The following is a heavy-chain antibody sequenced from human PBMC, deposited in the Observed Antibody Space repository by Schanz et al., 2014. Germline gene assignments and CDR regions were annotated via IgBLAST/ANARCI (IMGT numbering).Heavy chain of an antibody. CDR1: GFTLSSYA. D-gene: IGHD2-15*01. CDR3: ARDRGYCSGGSCLAFDY. CDR2: ISYDGNNK. Sequence: QAQLVESGGGVVQPGRSLRLSCAAYGFTLSSYAMHWVRQAPGKGLEWVAVISYDGNNKYYADSVKGRFTISRDNSKNTLYLQMNTLRAEDTAVYCCARDRGYCSGGSCLAFDYWGQGTLVTDSS. V-gene: IGHV3-30-3*01. J-gene: IGHJ4*02.